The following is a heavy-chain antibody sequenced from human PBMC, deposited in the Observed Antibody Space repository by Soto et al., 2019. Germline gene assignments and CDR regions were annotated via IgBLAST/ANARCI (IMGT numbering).Heavy chain of an antibody. D-gene: IGHD3-3*01. J-gene: IGHJ6*02. CDR1: GGSISSYY. Sequence: PSETLSLTCTVSGGSISSYYWSWIRQPAGKGLEWIGRIYTSGSTNYNPSLKSRVTMSVDTSKNQFSLKLSSVTAADTAVYYCARDPYYDFWSGSKFGYYYYGMDVWGQGTTVTVS. CDR2: IYTSGST. V-gene: IGHV4-4*07. CDR3: ARDPYYDFWSGSKFGYYYYGMDV.